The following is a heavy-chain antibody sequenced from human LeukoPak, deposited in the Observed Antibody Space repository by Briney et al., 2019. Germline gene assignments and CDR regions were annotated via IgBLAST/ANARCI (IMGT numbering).Heavy chain of an antibody. V-gene: IGHV3-33*01. D-gene: IGHD3-10*01. CDR3: AREGSFGEFHDAFDI. J-gene: IGHJ3*02. Sequence: GGSLRLSCAASGFTFGSYGMHWVRQAPGKGLEWVAVIWYDGSNKYYADSVKGRFTISRDNSKNTLYLQMNSLRAEDTAVYYCAREGSFGEFHDAFDIWGQGTMVTVSS. CDR1: GFTFGSYG. CDR2: IWYDGSNK.